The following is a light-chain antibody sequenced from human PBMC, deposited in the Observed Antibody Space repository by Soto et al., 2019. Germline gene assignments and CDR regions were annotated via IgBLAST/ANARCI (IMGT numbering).Light chain of an antibody. V-gene: IGKV3-15*01. Sequence: DIVMTHSPATLSVSPGEGATLSCRASQSIRTDLAWYQQKSGQGPRLLIYGAFTRATGIPARFSGTGSGTEFTLTISSLQSEDFALYYCQQYNDWPLTFGQGTKV. J-gene: IGKJ1*01. CDR1: QSIRTD. CDR3: QQYNDWPLT. CDR2: GAF.